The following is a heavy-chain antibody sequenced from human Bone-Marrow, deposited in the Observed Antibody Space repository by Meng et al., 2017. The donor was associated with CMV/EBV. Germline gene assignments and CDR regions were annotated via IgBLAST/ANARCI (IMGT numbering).Heavy chain of an antibody. J-gene: IGHJ1*01. CDR1: GYTFTGYY. V-gene: IGHV1-2*02. D-gene: IGHD4-23*01. CDR3: ARAGSYYGGKDNFQH. Sequence: ASVKVSCKASGYTFTGYYMHWVRQAPGQGLEWMGWINPYSGGTNYAQKFQGRVTMTRDTSISTAYMELSRLRSDDTAVYYCARAGSYYGGKDNFQHWGQGTLVTVSS. CDR2: INPYSGGT.